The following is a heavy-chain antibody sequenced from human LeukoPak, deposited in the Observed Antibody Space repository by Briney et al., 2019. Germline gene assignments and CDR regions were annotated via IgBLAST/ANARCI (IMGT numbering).Heavy chain of an antibody. CDR1: GGSISSSSYY. CDR2: IYYSGST. Sequence: SETLSLTCTVSGGSISSSSYYWGWIRQPPGKGLGWIGSIYYSGSTYYNPSLKSRVTISVDTSKNQFSLKLSSVTAADTAVYYCARLSSGYDLYYFDYWGQGTLVTVSS. CDR3: ARLSSGYDLYYFDY. J-gene: IGHJ4*02. V-gene: IGHV4-39*01. D-gene: IGHD5-12*01.